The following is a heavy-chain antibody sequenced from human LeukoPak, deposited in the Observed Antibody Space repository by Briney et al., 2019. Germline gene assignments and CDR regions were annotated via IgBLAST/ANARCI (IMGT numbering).Heavy chain of an antibody. CDR1: GFTFSSYW. J-gene: IGHJ4*02. Sequence: GGSLRLSCAVSGFTFSSYWMHWVRQAPGKGLVWVSRLNSDGSNTSYADSVKGRFTISRDNAKNTLYLQMNSLRAEDTAVYYCARTLRYSGSYYDYWGQGTLVTVSS. D-gene: IGHD1-26*01. CDR3: ARTLRYSGSYYDY. V-gene: IGHV3-74*01. CDR2: LNSDGSNT.